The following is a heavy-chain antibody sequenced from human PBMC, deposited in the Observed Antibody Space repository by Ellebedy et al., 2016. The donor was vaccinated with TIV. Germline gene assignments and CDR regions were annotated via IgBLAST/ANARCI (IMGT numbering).Heavy chain of an antibody. CDR1: GDFISDNY. D-gene: IGHD3-22*01. CDR2: IYYSGST. J-gene: IGHJ4*02. V-gene: IGHV4-59*08. CDR3: ARTSYYDSSGYPLFDY. Sequence: SETLSLTCSVSGDFISDNYWSWIRQPPGKGLEWIGYIYYSGSTNYNPSLKSRVTISVDSSRNQFSLKLSSVTAADTAVFYCARTSYYDSSGYPLFDYWGQGTLVTVSS.